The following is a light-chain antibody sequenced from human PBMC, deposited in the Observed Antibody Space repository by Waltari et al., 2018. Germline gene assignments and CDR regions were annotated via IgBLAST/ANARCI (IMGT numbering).Light chain of an antibody. V-gene: IGKV2-30*01. CDR1: QSLVYTDGISY. Sequence: DVGLTQSPLSLSVTLGQPASISCRSSQSLVYTDGISYLNWFHQRPGQAPRRLIYKVSRRDSGVPDRLSGSGSGTDFTLMISSVEADDVGVYFCMQATHWPVTFGQGTRLEIK. J-gene: IGKJ5*01. CDR2: KVS. CDR3: MQATHWPVT.